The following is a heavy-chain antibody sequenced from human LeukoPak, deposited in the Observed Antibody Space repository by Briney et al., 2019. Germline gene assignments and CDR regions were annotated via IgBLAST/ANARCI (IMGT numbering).Heavy chain of an antibody. D-gene: IGHD3-22*01. J-gene: IGHJ4*02. CDR1: GGTFSSYT. V-gene: IGHV1-69*04. CDR2: IIPILGIA. Sequence: SVKVSCKASGGTFSSYTISWVRQAPGQGLEWMGRIIPILGIANYAQKFQGRVTITADKSTSTAYMELSSLRSEDTAVYYCARDGGGIVVPPGVYFDYWGQGALVTVSS. CDR3: ARDGGGIVVPPGVYFDY.